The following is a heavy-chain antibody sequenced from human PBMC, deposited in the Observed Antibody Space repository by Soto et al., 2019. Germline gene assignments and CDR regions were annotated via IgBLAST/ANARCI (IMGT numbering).Heavy chain of an antibody. CDR1: GGTFSSYA. V-gene: IGHV1-69*12. CDR3: ARQGDPGGYYYYGIHV. CDR2: IIPIFGTA. J-gene: IGHJ6*02. D-gene: IGHD2-21*02. Sequence: QVQMVQSGAAVKKPGSSVKVSCKASGGTFSSYAIRWLRQAPGQGLEWMGGIIPIFGTANYAQKFQGRVTITADESTSTAYMELSSLRSEDTAVYYCARQGDPGGYYYYGIHVWGQGTTVTVSS.